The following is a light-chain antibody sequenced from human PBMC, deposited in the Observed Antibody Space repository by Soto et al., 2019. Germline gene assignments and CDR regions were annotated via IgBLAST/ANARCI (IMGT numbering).Light chain of an antibody. CDR3: QQLYTYPPT. CDR2: AAS. V-gene: IGKV1-39*01. Sequence: DIQMTQSPSSLSASVGDRVTITCRASQSISSYLNWYQQKPGKAPKLLIYAASSLQSGVPSRFSGSGSGTEFTLTITSLQPEDFAAYYCQQLYTYPPTFGGGTKV. CDR1: QSISSY. J-gene: IGKJ4*01.